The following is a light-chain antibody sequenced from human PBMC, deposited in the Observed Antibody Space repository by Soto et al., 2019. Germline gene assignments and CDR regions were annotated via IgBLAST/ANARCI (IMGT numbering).Light chain of an antibody. J-gene: IGKJ2*01. CDR3: QQYHNWPPYT. Sequence: EIVMTQSPATLSVSPGERATLSCRASQSVSTNLACYQQKPGQAPRLLRYGASTRATGIPARFSGSGSGTEFTLTISSLQTEDFAVYYCQQYHNWPPYTFGQGTKLEIK. V-gene: IGKV3-15*01. CDR1: QSVSTN. CDR2: GAS.